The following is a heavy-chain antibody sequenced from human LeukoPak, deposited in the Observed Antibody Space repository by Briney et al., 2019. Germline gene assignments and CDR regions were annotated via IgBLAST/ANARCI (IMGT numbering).Heavy chain of an antibody. V-gene: IGHV3-23*01. CDR1: GFTFSSYA. Sequence: GGSLRLSCAASGFTFSSYAVSWVRQAPGKGLEWVSAISGSGGTKYYADSVNGRFTISRDNSKNTLYLQMNSLTAEDTALYYCAQVMGVRGAPSDYWGQGTLVTVSS. CDR2: ISGSGGTK. D-gene: IGHD3-10*01. J-gene: IGHJ4*02. CDR3: AQVMGVRGAPSDY.